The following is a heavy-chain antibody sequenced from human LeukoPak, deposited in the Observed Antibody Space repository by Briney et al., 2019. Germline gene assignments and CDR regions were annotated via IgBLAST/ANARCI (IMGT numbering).Heavy chain of an antibody. Sequence: PGGSLRLSCAASGFTFDDYGMSWVRQAPGKGLEWVSGINWNGGSTGYADSVKGRFTISRDNAKNSLYLQMNSLRAEDTALYYCAKASVTYYDILTSGYFDYWGQGTLVTVSS. J-gene: IGHJ4*02. CDR3: AKASVTYYDILTSGYFDY. V-gene: IGHV3-20*04. CDR2: INWNGGST. D-gene: IGHD3-9*01. CDR1: GFTFDDYG.